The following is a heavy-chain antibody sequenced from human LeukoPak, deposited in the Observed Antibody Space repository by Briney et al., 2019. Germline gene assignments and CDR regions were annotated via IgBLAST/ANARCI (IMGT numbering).Heavy chain of an antibody. CDR1: GFTFSSYS. V-gene: IGHV3-21*01. CDR3: ARDSSPPAQRTTTGFDP. D-gene: IGHD1-1*01. J-gene: IGHJ5*02. Sequence: PGGSLRLSCAASGFTFSSYSMNWVRQAAGKGLEWFSSISSSSSYIYYADSVKGRFTISRDNAKNSLYLQMNGLRAEDTAVYYCARDSSPPAQRTTTGFDPWGQGTLVTVSS. CDR2: ISSSSSYI.